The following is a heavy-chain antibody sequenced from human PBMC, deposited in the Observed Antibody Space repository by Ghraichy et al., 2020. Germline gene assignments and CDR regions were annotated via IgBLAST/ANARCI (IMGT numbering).Heavy chain of an antibody. V-gene: IGHV3-33*01. CDR3: ARDMNGPYKPAPESGSYFDH. CDR2: IWFDGSNE. D-gene: IGHD1-26*01. Sequence: LSLTCAASGFTFSNYGMHWVRQAPGKGLEWVALIWFDGSNEYYADSVKGRFTISRDSSKSTLYLQMNSLRAEDTALYYCARDMNGPYKPAPESGSYFDHWGQGTLVTVSS. J-gene: IGHJ4*02. CDR1: GFTFSNYG.